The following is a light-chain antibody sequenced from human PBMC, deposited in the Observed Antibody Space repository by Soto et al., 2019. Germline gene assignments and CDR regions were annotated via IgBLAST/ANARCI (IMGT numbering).Light chain of an antibody. J-gene: IGKJ2*01. CDR1: QDIGNF. CDR2: DAS. CDR3: HQYDNVPQT. V-gene: IGKV1-33*01. Sequence: DIQMTQSPSSLSASVGDRVTSTCQASQDIGNFLNWYQQKPGKAPKLLIYDASNLPTGVPSRFSGSGTGTHFTFTTSSLQPEDSATYYCHQYDNVPQTFGQGTKLEIK.